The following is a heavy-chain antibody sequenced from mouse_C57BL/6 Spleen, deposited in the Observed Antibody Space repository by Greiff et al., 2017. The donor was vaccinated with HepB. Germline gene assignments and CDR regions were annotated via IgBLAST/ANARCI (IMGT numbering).Heavy chain of an antibody. Sequence: QVQLQQPGAELVKPGASVKLSCKASGYTFTSYWMQWVKRRPGQGLEWIGEIDPSDSYTNYNQKFKGKATLTVDTSSSTAYMQLSSLTSEDFAVYYCARSGGSSPYYFDYWGQGTTLTVSS. J-gene: IGHJ2*01. V-gene: IGHV1-50*01. CDR2: IDPSDSYT. D-gene: IGHD1-1*01. CDR3: ARSGGSSPYYFDY. CDR1: GYTFTSYW.